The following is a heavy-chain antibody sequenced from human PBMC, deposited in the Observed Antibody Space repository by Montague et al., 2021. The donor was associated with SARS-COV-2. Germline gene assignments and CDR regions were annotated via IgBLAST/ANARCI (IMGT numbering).Heavy chain of an antibody. CDR3: AAQTDYYYYSLDV. CDR1: GGAISDGNYY. Sequence: TLSLTCTVSGGAISDGNYYWSWVRQPAGKGLEWIGRIYVTGNSKSNPSLKSRVTMSIDTAKHQFYLNLTSVTAADTAVYYCAAQTDYYYYSLDVWDQGTTATVS. V-gene: IGHV4-61*02. J-gene: IGHJ6*02. CDR2: IYVTGNS.